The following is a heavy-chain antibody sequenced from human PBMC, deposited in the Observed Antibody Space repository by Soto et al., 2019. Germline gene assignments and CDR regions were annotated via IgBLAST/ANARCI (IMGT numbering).Heavy chain of an antibody. CDR2: MTSDTKTI. V-gene: IGHV3-48*02. Sequence: EVQLVESGGGLVQPGGSLRLSCAASGFRFNIYSMNWIRQAPGKGLEWSAYMTSDTKTIKYGDSVKGRFTISRDNDNYFVYLPMNSLGDEDTGVYYCARSVEGHFDYWGQGTVVTVSA. CDR3: ARSVEGHFDY. CDR1: GFRFNIYS. D-gene: IGHD6-19*01. J-gene: IGHJ4*02.